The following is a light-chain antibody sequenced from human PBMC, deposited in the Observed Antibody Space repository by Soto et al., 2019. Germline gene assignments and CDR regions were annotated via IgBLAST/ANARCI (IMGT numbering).Light chain of an antibody. CDR3: CSYASTNIWV. CDR1: STDIGSYNL. J-gene: IGLJ3*02. Sequence: QSALTQPASVSGSPGQSITISCTGTSTDIGSYNLVSWYQHHPVKAPKLVIYEVSKWPSGMSDRFSGSKSGNTPSLTISGLQAEDEGDYYCCSYASTNIWVFGGGTKLTVL. V-gene: IGLV2-23*02. CDR2: EVS.